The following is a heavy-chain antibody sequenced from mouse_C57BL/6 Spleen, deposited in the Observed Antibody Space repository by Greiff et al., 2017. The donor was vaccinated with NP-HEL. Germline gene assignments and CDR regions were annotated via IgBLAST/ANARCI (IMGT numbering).Heavy chain of an antibody. CDR1: GYTFTSYW. D-gene: IGHD2-4*01. V-gene: IGHV1-64*01. Sequence: QVQLQQPGAELVKPGASVKLSCKASGYTFTSYWMHWVKQRPGQGLEWIGMIHPNSGSTNYNEKFKSKATLTVDKSSSTAYMQLSSLTSEDSAVYYCARSGDYDYGLFAYWGQGTLVTVSA. J-gene: IGHJ3*01. CDR2: IHPNSGST. CDR3: ARSGDYDYGLFAY.